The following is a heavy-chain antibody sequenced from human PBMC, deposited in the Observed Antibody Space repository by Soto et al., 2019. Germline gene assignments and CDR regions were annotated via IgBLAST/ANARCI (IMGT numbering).Heavy chain of an antibody. J-gene: IGHJ6*02. CDR3: AGNRVRAARPFWLYGMDV. D-gene: IGHD6-6*01. CDR2: IIPIFGTA. V-gene: IGHV1-69*13. Sequence: GASVKVSCKASGGTFSSYAISWVRQAPGQGLEWMGGIIPIFGTANYAQKFQGRVTITADESTSTAYMELSSLRSEDTAVYYCAGNRVRAARPFWLYGMDVWGQGTTVTVSS. CDR1: GGTFSSYA.